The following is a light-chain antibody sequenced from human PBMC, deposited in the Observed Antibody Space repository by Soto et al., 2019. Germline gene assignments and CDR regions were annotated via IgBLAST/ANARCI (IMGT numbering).Light chain of an antibody. Sequence: QSALTQPPSASESPGQSVTISCTGTSSDVGAYNYVSWYQQHAGKAPKLVIYEVTKRPSGVPDRFSGSKSANTASRTVSGLYAEDDADYYCSSFASSNPWVFGGETKVTVL. J-gene: IGLJ3*02. CDR1: SSDVGAYNY. V-gene: IGLV2-8*01. CDR3: SSFASSNPWV. CDR2: EVT.